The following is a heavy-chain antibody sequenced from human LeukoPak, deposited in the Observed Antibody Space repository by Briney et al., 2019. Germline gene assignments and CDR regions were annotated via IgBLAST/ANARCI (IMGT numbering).Heavy chain of an antibody. CDR1: GYTFTGYY. Sequence: ASVKVSCKASGYTFTGYYMFWVRQAPGQGLEWMGRINPNSGVTNYAQKFQGRVTMTRDTSTSTVYMELSSLRSEDTAVYYCARDSSSTFVYYFDYWGQGTLVTVSS. CDR2: INPNSGVT. J-gene: IGHJ4*02. V-gene: IGHV1-2*06. D-gene: IGHD6-6*01. CDR3: ARDSSSTFVYYFDY.